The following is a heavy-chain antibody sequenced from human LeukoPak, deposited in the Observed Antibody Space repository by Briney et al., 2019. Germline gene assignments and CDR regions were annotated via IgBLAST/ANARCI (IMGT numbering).Heavy chain of an antibody. CDR2: IIPIFGTA. J-gene: IGHJ4*02. D-gene: IGHD3-10*01. CDR3: ARSMVMVRGVIAALGY. CDR1: GGTFSSYA. Sequence: SVKVSCKASGGTFSSYAISWVRQAPGQGLEGMGGIIPIFGTANYAQKFQGRVTITADESTSTAYMELSSLRSEDTAVYYCARSMVMVRGVIAALGYWGQGTLVTVSS. V-gene: IGHV1-69*13.